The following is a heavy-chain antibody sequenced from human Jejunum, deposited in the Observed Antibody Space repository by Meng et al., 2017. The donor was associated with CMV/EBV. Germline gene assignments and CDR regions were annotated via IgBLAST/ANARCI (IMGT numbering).Heavy chain of an antibody. V-gene: IGHV4-59*01. CDR2: NWYHGGT. Sequence: SLADVFRAWIRQSPRKGLEWIGHNWYHGGTKYTPTLGGRVIISLDTSKNQYSLTLTSVTAADTAVYYCARGGRVPAATGVRDAFDIWSQGTMVTVSS. CDR3: ARGGRVPAATGVRDAFDI. J-gene: IGHJ3*02. D-gene: IGHD2-2*01. CDR1: SLADVF.